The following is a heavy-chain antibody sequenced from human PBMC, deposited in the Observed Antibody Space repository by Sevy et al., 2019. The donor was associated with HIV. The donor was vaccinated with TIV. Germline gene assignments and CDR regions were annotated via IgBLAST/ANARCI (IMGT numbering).Heavy chain of an antibody. CDR1: GFNLSPYW. D-gene: IGHD3-22*01. CDR2: KKKDGKEK. CDR3: ASNTYHYDSNTYYPVY. J-gene: IGHJ4*02. V-gene: IGHV3-7*01. Sequence: GGSLSLSCLASGFNLSPYWMTWVRQAPGKGLEGVPKKKKDGKEKYYVDSVKGRFTVSRENAKNALYLQMYSLRVEDTAVYFCASNTYHYDSNTYYPVYWGQGTRVTVSS.